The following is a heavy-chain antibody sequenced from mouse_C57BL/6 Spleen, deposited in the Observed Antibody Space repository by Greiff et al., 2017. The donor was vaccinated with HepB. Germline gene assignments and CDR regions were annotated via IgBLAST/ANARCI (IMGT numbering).Heavy chain of an antibody. J-gene: IGHJ3*01. CDR2: IYPGDGDT. CDR3: ARRGYDYDERFAY. D-gene: IGHD2-4*01. V-gene: IGHV1-80*01. CDR1: GYAFSSYW. Sequence: VQLQQSGAELVKPGASVKISCKASGYAFSSYWMNWVKQRPGKGLEWIGQIYPGDGDTNYNGKFKGKATLTADKSSSTAYMQLSSLTSEDSAVYFCARRGYDYDERFAYWGQGTLVTVSA.